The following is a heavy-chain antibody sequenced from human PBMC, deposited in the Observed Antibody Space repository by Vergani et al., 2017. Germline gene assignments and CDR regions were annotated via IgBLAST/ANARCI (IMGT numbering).Heavy chain of an antibody. CDR1: GYSFTNYW. CDR2: IHPADSDT. CDR3: ARLYGRDSSGSKYFDY. Sequence: EVQLVQSGAEVKKPGASLKISCQISGYSFTNYWIGWVRQMPGKGLEWMGIIHPADSDTRYSPSFQGQVTISVDKSNSTAYLQRSSLRASDSAMYYCARLYGRDSSGSKYFDYWGQGTLVTVSS. J-gene: IGHJ4*02. D-gene: IGHD3-22*01. V-gene: IGHV5-51*01.